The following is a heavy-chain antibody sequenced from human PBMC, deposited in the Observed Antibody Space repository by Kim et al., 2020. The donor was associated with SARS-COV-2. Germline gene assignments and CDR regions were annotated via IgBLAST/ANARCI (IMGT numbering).Heavy chain of an antibody. CDR3: AREGVDYYGSGSYLER. J-gene: IGHJ4*02. CDR2: IYSTGST. D-gene: IGHD3-10*01. CDR1: GGSISSYY. V-gene: IGHV4-4*07. Sequence: SETLSLTCTVSGGSISSYYWTWIRQPAGKGLEWIGRIYSTGSTNSNPSLKSRVSMSVDTSKNRFSLKLSSVTAADTAVYYCAREGVDYYGSGSYLERWGQGALVTVSS.